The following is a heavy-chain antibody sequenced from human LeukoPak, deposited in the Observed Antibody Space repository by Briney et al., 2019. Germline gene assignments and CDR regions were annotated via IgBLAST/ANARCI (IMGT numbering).Heavy chain of an antibody. V-gene: IGHV4-34*01. Sequence: SETLSLTCAVYGGSFSGYYWSWIRQPPGKGLEWIGEINHSGSTNYNPSLKSRVTISVDTSKNQFSLKLSSVTAADTAVYYCARSAPLVLRYFDWLPNWFDPWGQGTLATVSS. D-gene: IGHD3-9*01. J-gene: IGHJ5*02. CDR1: GGSFSGYY. CDR2: INHSGST. CDR3: ARSAPLVLRYFDWLPNWFDP.